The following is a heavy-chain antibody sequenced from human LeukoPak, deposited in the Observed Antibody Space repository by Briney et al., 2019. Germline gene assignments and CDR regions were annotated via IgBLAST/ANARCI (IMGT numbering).Heavy chain of an antibody. Sequence: GGSLRLSCAASGFTFSNYDMSWVRQAPGKGLEWVSTISGSGGSTYYADSVKGRFTISRDNSKNTLYVQMNSLRAEDTAVYYCAKEGGTYPYFDSWGQGTLVTVSS. V-gene: IGHV3-23*01. J-gene: IGHJ4*02. CDR3: AKEGGTYPYFDS. CDR1: GFTFSNYD. D-gene: IGHD1-26*01. CDR2: ISGSGGST.